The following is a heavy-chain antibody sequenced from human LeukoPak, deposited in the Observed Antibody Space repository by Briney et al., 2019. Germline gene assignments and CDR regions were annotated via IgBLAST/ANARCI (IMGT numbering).Heavy chain of an antibody. CDR3: ATCITMIVVVITYFDY. Sequence: GGSLRLSCAASGFTFSSYSMNWVRQAPGKGLEWVSSISSSSSYIYYADLVKGRFTISRDNAENSLYLQMNSLRAEDTAVYYCATCITMIVVVITYFDYWGQGTLVTVSS. CDR1: GFTFSSYS. D-gene: IGHD3-22*01. CDR2: ISSSSSYI. V-gene: IGHV3-21*01. J-gene: IGHJ4*02.